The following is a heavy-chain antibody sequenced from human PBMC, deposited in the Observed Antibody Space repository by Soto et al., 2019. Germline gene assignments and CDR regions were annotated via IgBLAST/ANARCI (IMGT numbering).Heavy chain of an antibody. V-gene: IGHV3-74*01. Sequence: GGSLRLSCAASGFTFSSYWMHWVRQAPGKGLVWVSRINSDGSSTSYADSVKGRFTISRDNAKNTLYLQMNSLRAEDTAVYYCARELQPEMGNYYYGMDVWGQGTTVTVSS. CDR1: GFTFSSYW. CDR3: ARELQPEMGNYYYGMDV. D-gene: IGHD2-21*01. J-gene: IGHJ6*02. CDR2: INSDGSST.